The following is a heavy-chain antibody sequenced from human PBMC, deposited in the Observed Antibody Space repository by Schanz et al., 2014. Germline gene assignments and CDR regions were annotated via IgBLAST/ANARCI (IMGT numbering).Heavy chain of an antibody. Sequence: QVQLVESGGGVVQFGRSLRLSCVASGFTFSSYGMHWFRQPAGKGLEWVALISNDGSIKYYADSVEGRFTISRDNSRNTLYLQMNSLRTEDTAVYYCASPSGYSDYGTYFDVWGQGTLVTVSS. CDR2: ISNDGSIK. V-gene: IGHV3-30*19. CDR3: ASPSGYSDYGTYFDV. D-gene: IGHD5-12*01. J-gene: IGHJ4*02. CDR1: GFTFSSYG.